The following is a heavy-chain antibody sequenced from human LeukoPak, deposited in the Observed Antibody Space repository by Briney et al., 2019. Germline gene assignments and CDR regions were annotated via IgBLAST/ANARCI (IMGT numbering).Heavy chain of an antibody. CDR2: ILPIFGTA. CDR3: ARDGASGWYYFDY. V-gene: IGHV1-69*13. CDR1: GGTFSSYD. J-gene: IGHJ4*02. Sequence: ASVKLSCNASGGTFSSYDISWGRQAPGQGLEWMGGILPIFGTANYAQKFQGRVTITADESTSTAYMELSSLRSEDTAVYYCARDGASGWYYFDYWGQGTLVTVSS. D-gene: IGHD6-19*01.